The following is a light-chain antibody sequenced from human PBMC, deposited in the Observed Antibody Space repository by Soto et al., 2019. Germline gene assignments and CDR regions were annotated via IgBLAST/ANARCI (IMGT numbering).Light chain of an antibody. V-gene: IGKV1-9*01. CDR3: QQYGSSPIT. CDR2: GAS. Sequence: IQLTQSPSSLSASVGDRVTITCRASQGISSYLGWYQQKPGKAPKLLIYGASTLQSGVPSRFSGSGSGTDFTLTISRLEPEDFAVYYCQQYGSSPITFGQGTRLEIK. CDR1: QGISSY. J-gene: IGKJ5*01.